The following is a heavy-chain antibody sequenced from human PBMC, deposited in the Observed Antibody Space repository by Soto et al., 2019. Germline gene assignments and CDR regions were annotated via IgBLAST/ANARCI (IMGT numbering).Heavy chain of an antibody. CDR3: ATDPTGGSTSHENWFDP. CDR1: GYTFTGYY. Sequence: QVQLVQSGAEVKKPGASVKVSCKASGYTFTGYYMHWVRQAPGQGLEWMGWINPNSGGTNYAQKFQGWVTMTRDTSISTAYMELSRLRSDDTAVYYCATDPTGGSTSHENWFDPWGQGTLVTVSS. J-gene: IGHJ5*02. CDR2: INPNSGGT. V-gene: IGHV1-2*04. D-gene: IGHD2-2*01.